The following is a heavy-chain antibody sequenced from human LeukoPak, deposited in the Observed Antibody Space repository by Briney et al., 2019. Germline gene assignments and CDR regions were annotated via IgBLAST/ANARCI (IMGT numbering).Heavy chain of an antibody. Sequence: ASVKVSCKASGYTFTAYYMHWVRQAPGQGLEWMGWINPNSGGTNYAQKFQGRVTMTRDTSISTAYMELSRLRSDDTAVYYCARGPRDSGWYVEDDFDYWGQGTLVTVSS. CDR3: ARGPRDSGWYVEDDFDY. J-gene: IGHJ4*02. CDR2: INPNSGGT. V-gene: IGHV1-2*02. D-gene: IGHD6-19*01. CDR1: GYTFTAYY.